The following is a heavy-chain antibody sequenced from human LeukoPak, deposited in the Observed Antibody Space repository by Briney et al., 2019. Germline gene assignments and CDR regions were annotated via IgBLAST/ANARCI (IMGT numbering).Heavy chain of an antibody. Sequence: GGSLRLSCAASGFTGSSNYMSWVRQAPGKGLEWFSVIYSGGNTYYADSVKGRFTISRDNSKNTLYLQMKSLRAEDTAVYYCVGDYYDSSGFFGPYWGQGTLVTVSS. CDR2: IYSGGNT. D-gene: IGHD3-22*01. J-gene: IGHJ4*02. V-gene: IGHV3-53*01. CDR1: GFTGSSNY. CDR3: VGDYYDSSGFFGPY.